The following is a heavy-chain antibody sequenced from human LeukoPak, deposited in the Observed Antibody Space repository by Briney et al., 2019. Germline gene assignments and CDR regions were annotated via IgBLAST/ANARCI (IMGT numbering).Heavy chain of an antibody. V-gene: IGHV1/OR15-1*01. CDR3: ARPMSVYYYDSSGSMGAFDI. D-gene: IGHD3-22*01. Sequence: ASVTLSCTASGYIFTDYYMHWVRQAPGQELGWMGRINPNSGGTNYAQKFQGGVTMTRDTSISTAYTELRSLRSDDMAVYYCARPMSVYYYDSSGSMGAFDIWGQGTMVTVSS. CDR2: INPNSGGT. CDR1: GYIFTDYY. J-gene: IGHJ3*02.